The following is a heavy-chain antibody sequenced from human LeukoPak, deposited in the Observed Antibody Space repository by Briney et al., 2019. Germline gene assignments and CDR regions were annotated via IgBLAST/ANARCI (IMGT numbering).Heavy chain of an antibody. CDR1: GYTFTGYY. V-gene: IGHV1-2*02. J-gene: IGHJ3*02. CDR2: INPNSGGT. Sequence: ASVKVSCKASGYTFTGYYMHWVRQAPGQGLEWMGWINPNSGGTNYAQKFQGRVTMTRDTSISTAYMELSRLRSDDTAVYYCAKRFLEWLPQGGDAFDIWGQGTMVTVS. D-gene: IGHD3-3*01. CDR3: AKRFLEWLPQGGDAFDI.